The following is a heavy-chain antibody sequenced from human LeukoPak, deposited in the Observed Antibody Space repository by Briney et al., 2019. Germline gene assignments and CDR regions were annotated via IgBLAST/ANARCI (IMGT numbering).Heavy chain of an antibody. D-gene: IGHD3-16*02. V-gene: IGHV3-7*01. CDR3: AKDLLYSDVWGSYRPNPLDY. Sequence: GGSLRLSCAASGFTFSSYWMTWVRQAPGKGLEWVANINQDGSEKYYVDSVKGRFTISRDNSKNTLYLQMNSLRAEDTAVYYCAKDLLYSDVWGSYRPNPLDYWGQGTLVTVSS. J-gene: IGHJ4*02. CDR2: INQDGSEK. CDR1: GFTFSSYW.